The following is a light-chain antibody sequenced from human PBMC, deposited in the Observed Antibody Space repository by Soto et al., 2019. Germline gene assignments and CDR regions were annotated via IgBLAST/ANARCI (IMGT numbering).Light chain of an antibody. V-gene: IGKV1-39*01. CDR3: QQSGDSQWT. Sequence: DIQMTQSPSSLSASVRAGVTTTRRASQSIHIFLNWYKQKRGKAPNILIYAASNLQSGVPSRVSGSGSGTDFTLTISSLEPEDFEVYYCQQSGDSQWTFGQGTRLEIK. J-gene: IGKJ5*01. CDR1: QSIHIF. CDR2: AAS.